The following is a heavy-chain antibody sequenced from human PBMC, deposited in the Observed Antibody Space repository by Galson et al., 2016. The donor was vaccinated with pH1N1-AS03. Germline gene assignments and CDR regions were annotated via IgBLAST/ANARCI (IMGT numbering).Heavy chain of an antibody. D-gene: IGHD3-3*01. Sequence: PALVKPTQTLTLTCTFSGFSLTTRGVGVGWIRQPPGKALEWLALIYWTEGKHYSPSLQSRLAITMDTSKNHVLLTMTNMDPVDTGTYYCASVPRLWSGFDSWGQGTLVTVSS. J-gene: IGHJ4*02. CDR2: IYWTEGK. CDR1: GFSLTTRGVG. CDR3: ASVPRLWSGFDS. V-gene: IGHV2-5*01.